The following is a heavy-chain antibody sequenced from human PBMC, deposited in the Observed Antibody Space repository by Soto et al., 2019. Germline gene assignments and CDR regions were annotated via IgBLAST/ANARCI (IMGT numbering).Heavy chain of an antibody. CDR1: GGSFSGYY. J-gene: IGHJ4*02. D-gene: IGHD1-26*01. Sequence: QVQLQQWGAGLLKPSETLSLTCAVYGGSFSGYYWSWIRQPPGKGLEWIGEINHSGSTNYNPSLKSRVTISVDTSKNQFSLKLSSVTAADTAVYYCASRSPWDYWGQGTLVTVSS. V-gene: IGHV4-34*01. CDR2: INHSGST. CDR3: ASRSPWDY.